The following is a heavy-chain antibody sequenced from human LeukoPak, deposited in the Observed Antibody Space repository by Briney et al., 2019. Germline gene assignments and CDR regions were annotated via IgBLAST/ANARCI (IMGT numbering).Heavy chain of an antibody. CDR3: AKRGIPLYSSGYYYFDY. Sequence: AGGSLRLSCAASGFTFSSYAMSWVRQAPGKGLEWVSAISGSGGSTYYADSVKGRFTISRDNSKNTLYLQMNSLRAEDTAVYYCAKRGIPLYSSGYYYFDYWGQGTLVTVSS. J-gene: IGHJ4*02. CDR2: ISGSGGST. D-gene: IGHD6-19*01. V-gene: IGHV3-23*01. CDR1: GFTFSSYA.